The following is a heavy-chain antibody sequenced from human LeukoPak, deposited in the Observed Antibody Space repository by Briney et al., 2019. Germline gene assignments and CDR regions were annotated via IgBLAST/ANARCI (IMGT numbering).Heavy chain of an antibody. CDR1: GDSINSSSYY. J-gene: IGHJ4*02. CDR2: VYYSGST. CDR3: ARGRAFFD. D-gene: IGHD3-3*02. V-gene: IGHV4-39*01. Sequence: PSETLSLTCTVSGDSINSSSYYWGLIRQPPGRGLEWIGSVYYSGSTYYNPSLKSRVTISVDTSRNQFSLKLSFVTAADTAVYYCARGRAFFDWGQGTLVTVSS.